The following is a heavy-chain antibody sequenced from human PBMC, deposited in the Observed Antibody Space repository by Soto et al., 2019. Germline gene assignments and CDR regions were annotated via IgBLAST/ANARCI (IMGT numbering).Heavy chain of an antibody. CDR2: IWYDGSNK. CDR1: GFTFSSYG. V-gene: IGHV3-33*01. Sequence: GGSLRLSCAASGFTFSSYGMHWVRQAPGKGLEWVAVIWYDGSNKYYADSVKGRFTISRDNSKNTLYLQMNSLRAEDTAVYYCARETGYSSGWYHYWGQGTLVTVSS. CDR3: ARETGYSSGWYHY. J-gene: IGHJ4*02. D-gene: IGHD6-19*01.